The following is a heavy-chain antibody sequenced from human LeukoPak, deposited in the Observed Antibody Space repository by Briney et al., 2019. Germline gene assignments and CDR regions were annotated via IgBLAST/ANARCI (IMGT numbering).Heavy chain of an antibody. CDR2: TYYRSKWYN. D-gene: IGHD2-15*01. CDR1: GDSVSSNSAA. CDR3: AREAVTRYCSGGSCSWFDP. V-gene: IGHV6-1*01. J-gene: IGHJ5*02. Sequence: SQTLSLTCAISGDSVSSNSAAWNWIRQSPSRGLEWLGRTYYRSKWYNDYAVSVKSRITINPDTSKNQFSLQLNSVTPEDTAVYYCAREAVTRYCSGGSCSWFDPWGQGTLVTVSS.